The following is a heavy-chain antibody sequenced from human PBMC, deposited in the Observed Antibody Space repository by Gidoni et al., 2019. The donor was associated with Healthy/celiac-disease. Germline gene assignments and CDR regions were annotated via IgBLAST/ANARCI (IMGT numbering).Heavy chain of an antibody. CDR3: ARSSGYNGFFFDY. CDR2: IYYSGST. J-gene: IGHJ4*02. CDR1: GGPISSSSYY. V-gene: IGHV4-39*01. D-gene: IGHD3-22*01. Sequence: QLQLQESGPGLVKPSETLSLTCTVSGGPISSSSYYWGWIRQPPGKGLEWIGSIYYSGSTYYNPSLKSRVTISVDTSKNQFSLKLSSVTAADTAVYYCARSSGYNGFFFDYWGQGTLVTVSS.